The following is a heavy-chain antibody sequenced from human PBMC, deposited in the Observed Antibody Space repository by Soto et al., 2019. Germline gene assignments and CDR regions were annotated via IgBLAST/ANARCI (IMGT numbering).Heavy chain of an antibody. CDR2: INAGSGNT. CDR3: ARDTETLGPRANDALDI. CDR1: GYTFSAYT. V-gene: IGHV1-3*01. Sequence: QAQLVQSGAEMKKPGASVKVSCKATGYTFSAYTMNWVRQAPGQSPEWMGWINAGSGNTKYSQNFQGRVSITRDTSASTVYMELTGLTSEDTAVYYCARDTETLGPRANDALDIWGQGTMVTVSS. J-gene: IGHJ3*02. D-gene: IGHD3-3*02.